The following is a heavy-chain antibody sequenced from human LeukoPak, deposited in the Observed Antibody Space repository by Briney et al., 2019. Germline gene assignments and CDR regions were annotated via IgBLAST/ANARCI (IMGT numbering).Heavy chain of an antibody. Sequence: ASVKVSCTMSGYTFANYFMHWVRPTPGQGLEWMGIISPSGDTTTYAQKFVGRITVSRDASTGTVYMELSNLRSEDTAVHFCVRAGDQFFDSWDQGTQVTVSS. J-gene: IGHJ4*02. D-gene: IGHD7-27*01. V-gene: IGHV1-46*01. CDR1: GYTFANYF. CDR2: ISPSGDTT. CDR3: VRAGDQFFDS.